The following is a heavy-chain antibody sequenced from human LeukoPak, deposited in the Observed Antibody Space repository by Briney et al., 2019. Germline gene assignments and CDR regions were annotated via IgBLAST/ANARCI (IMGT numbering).Heavy chain of an antibody. CDR2: ISYDGSNK. CDR3: ARGPPTLGFDP. Sequence: GGSLRLSCAASGFTFSSYAMHWVRQAPGKGLEWVAVISYDGSNKYYADSVKGRFTISRDNSKNTLYLQMNSLRAEDTAVYYCARGPPTLGFDPWGQGTLVTVSS. J-gene: IGHJ5*02. V-gene: IGHV3-30*04. CDR1: GFTFSSYA.